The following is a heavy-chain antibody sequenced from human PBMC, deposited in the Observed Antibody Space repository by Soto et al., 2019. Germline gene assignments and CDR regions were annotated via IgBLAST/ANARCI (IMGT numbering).Heavy chain of an antibody. D-gene: IGHD6-13*01. Sequence: EVQLDESGGDLVQPGGSLRLSCAASGFTLSAYWMTWVRQAPGTGLEWVANINRDGSKKSYLDSVRGRVTISRDNVGNSLYLQMDSLRADATALYYCARDVSTGSSSMTLAAFDIWCQGIMVTVSS. V-gene: IGHV3-7*05. J-gene: IGHJ3*02. CDR1: GFTLSAYW. CDR3: ARDVSTGSSSMTLAAFDI. CDR2: INRDGSKK.